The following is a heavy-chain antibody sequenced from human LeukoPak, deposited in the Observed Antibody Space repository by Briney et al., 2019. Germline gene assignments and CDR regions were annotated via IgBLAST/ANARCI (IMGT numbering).Heavy chain of an antibody. CDR3: ATDLYYGSGSYYNHY. J-gene: IGHJ4*02. CDR2: FDPEDGET. CDR1: GYTLTELS. V-gene: IGHV1-24*01. Sequence: ASVTVSCKVSGYTLTELSMHWVRQAPGKGLEWMGGFDPEDGETIYAQKFQGRVTMTEDTSTDTAYMELSSLRSEDTAVYYCATDLYYGSGSYYNHYWGQGTLVTVSS. D-gene: IGHD3-10*01.